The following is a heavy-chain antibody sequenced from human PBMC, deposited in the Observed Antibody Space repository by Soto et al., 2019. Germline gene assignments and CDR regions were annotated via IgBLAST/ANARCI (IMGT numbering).Heavy chain of an antibody. J-gene: IGHJ6*02. CDR2: IYYSGST. Sequence: LRETLSLTCTVSGGSVSSGSYYWSWIRQPPGKGLEWIGYIYYSGSTNYNPSLKSRVTISVDTSKNQFSLKLSSVTAADTAVYYCARDSPGYDFWSGYYPLWYGMDVWGQGTTVTVSS. D-gene: IGHD3-3*01. CDR1: GGSVSSGSYY. V-gene: IGHV4-61*01. CDR3: ARDSPGYDFWSGYYPLWYGMDV.